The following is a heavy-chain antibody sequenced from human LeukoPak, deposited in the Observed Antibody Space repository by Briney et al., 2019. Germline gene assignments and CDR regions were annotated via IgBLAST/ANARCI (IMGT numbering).Heavy chain of an antibody. CDR1: GGTFSSYT. CDR2: IIPILGIA. Sequence: GSSVKVSCKASGGTFSSYTISWVRQTPGQGLEWMGRIIPILGIANYAQKFQGRVTITADESTSTAYMELSSLRSEDTAVYYCARAPDTSYYYYMDVWGKGTTVTVSS. D-gene: IGHD1-14*01. CDR3: ARAPDTSYYYYMDV. J-gene: IGHJ6*03. V-gene: IGHV1-69*02.